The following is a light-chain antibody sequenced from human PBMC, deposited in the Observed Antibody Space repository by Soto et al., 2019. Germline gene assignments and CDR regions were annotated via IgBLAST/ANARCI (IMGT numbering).Light chain of an antibody. CDR3: QQSYSIPLT. CDR1: QSISGY. CDR2: AAS. Sequence: DIQMTQSPSSLSASVGDRVTITCRASQSISGYLNWYHQKPGKAPRLLIYAASSLQSGVPSRFSGSGSGTEFTLTISSLQPEDFATYYCQQSYSIPLTFGGGTKVETK. J-gene: IGKJ4*01. V-gene: IGKV1-39*01.